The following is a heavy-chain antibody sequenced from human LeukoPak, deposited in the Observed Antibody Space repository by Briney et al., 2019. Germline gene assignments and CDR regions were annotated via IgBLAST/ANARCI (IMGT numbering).Heavy chain of an antibody. V-gene: IGHV3-15*01. CDR1: GILFSDAW. Sequence: GGSLRLSCAASGILFSDAWMSWVRQAPGQGLEWVGRMKSKRGGGTTDYAAPVKGRFTISRDDSRNTLYLQMDSLQIEDTAVYYCAWMTTFFTVDFWGQGTRVTVSS. J-gene: IGHJ4*02. D-gene: IGHD3-16*01. CDR3: AWMTTFFTVDF. CDR2: MKSKRGGGTT.